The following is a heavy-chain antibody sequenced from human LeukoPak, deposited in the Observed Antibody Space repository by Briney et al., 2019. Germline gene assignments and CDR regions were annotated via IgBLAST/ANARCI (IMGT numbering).Heavy chain of an antibody. CDR2: ISYDGSNK. V-gene: IGHV3-30*14. Sequence: GGSLRLSCAASGFTFSSYAMHWVRQAPGKGLEWVAAISYDGSNKYSADSVKGRFTISRDNSKNTLYLQMNSLRAEDTAVYYCARDTYFDFWGQGTLVTVSS. J-gene: IGHJ4*02. CDR1: GFTFSSYA. CDR3: ARDTYFDF.